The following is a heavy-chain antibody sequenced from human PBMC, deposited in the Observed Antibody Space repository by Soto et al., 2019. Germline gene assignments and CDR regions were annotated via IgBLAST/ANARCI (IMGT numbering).Heavy chain of an antibody. Sequence: PGGSLRLSCAGSGFTFSSYSMSWVRPAPGKGLEWVSGFRTSGDGGTTYYADSVKGRFTISRDNSKNMLFLQMNSLRAEDTAIYYCAKKVNSGPGSQYFDYWGQGTLVTVS. CDR1: GFTFSSYS. CDR3: AKKVNSGPGSQYFDY. V-gene: IGHV3-23*01. CDR2: FRTSGDGGTT. D-gene: IGHD3-10*01. J-gene: IGHJ4*02.